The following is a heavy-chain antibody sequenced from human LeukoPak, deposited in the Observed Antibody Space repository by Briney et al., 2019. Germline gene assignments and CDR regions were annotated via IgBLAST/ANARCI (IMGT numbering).Heavy chain of an antibody. D-gene: IGHD1-26*01. V-gene: IGHV3-66*02. CDR2: IYSGGCT. Sequence: GGSLRLSCAASGFTFDVYGMSWFRQAPGKGREWVPDIYSGGCTYYADFVEGRFTISRDNSKNTLYLQMNSLRAEDTAVYYCAMRKSYSGAFDIWGQGTMVTVSS. J-gene: IGHJ3*02. CDR1: GFTFDVYG. CDR3: AMRKSYSGAFDI.